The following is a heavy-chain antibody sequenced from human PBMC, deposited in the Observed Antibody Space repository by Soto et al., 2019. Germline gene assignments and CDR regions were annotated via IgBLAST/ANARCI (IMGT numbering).Heavy chain of an antibody. V-gene: IGHV3-30*18. CDR3: AKEGGLRYFDWYTNWFDP. J-gene: IGHJ5*02. D-gene: IGHD3-9*01. CDR1: GFTFSSYG. CDR2: ISYDGSNK. Sequence: GGSLRLSCAASGFTFSSYGMHWVRQAPGKGLEWVAVISYDGSNKYYADSVKGRFTISRDNSKNTLYLQMNSLRAEDTAVYYCAKEGGLRYFDWYTNWFDPWGQGTLVTVSS.